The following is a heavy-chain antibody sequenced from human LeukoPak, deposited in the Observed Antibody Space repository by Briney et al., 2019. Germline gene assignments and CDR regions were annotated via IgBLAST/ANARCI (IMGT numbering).Heavy chain of an antibody. CDR2: IYLYGTT. V-gene: IGHV4-4*02. D-gene: IGHD1/OR15-1a*01. CDR1: IGPISSSKW. Sequence: SETPSLTCSVSIGPISSSKWWSWVRQSPVKGLEWIGEIYLYGTTNYNPSFTSRVTMSVDRSRNQFSLKLTSVTAADTAVYYCARQKWEQQGRDYYFNGLDVWGPGTTVIVSS. CDR3: ARQKWEQQGRDYYFNGLDV. J-gene: IGHJ6*02.